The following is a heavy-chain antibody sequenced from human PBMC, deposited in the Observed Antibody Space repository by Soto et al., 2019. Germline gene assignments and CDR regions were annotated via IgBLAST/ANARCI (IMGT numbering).Heavy chain of an antibody. D-gene: IGHD2-15*01. CDR2: IYPGASDT. CDR3: ARLPGYCSGGSCYSYNWFDP. CDR1: GYILPNYC. J-gene: IGHJ5*02. V-gene: IGHV5-51*01. Sequence: VEYLNTSCKGSGYILPNYCISPVRQMPGKRLEWLGIIYPGASDTRYSPSFQGQVTISADKSISTAYLQWSSLKASDTAMYYCARLPGYCSGGSCYSYNWFDPWGQGTLVTVSS.